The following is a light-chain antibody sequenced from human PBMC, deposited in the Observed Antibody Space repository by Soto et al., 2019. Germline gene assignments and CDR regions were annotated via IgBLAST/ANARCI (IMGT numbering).Light chain of an antibody. CDR1: QSISNY. V-gene: IGKV1-39*01. Sequence: DIQMTQSPSSLSASVGDRATITCRASQSISNYLNWYQQKPGKAPKLLMFAASSLQSGVPSRFSGGGSGTDFTLTISSLQPEDFATYYCQQSYSTPRTFGQGTKVEIK. CDR3: QQSYSTPRT. CDR2: AAS. J-gene: IGKJ1*01.